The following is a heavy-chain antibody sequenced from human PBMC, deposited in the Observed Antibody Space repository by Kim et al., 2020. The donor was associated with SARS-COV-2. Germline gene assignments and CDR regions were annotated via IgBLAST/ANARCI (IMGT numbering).Heavy chain of an antibody. CDR1: GFTFGDYP. CDR3: TRNRGYSYGYSDY. CDR2: IRNKAYGGTT. Sequence: GGSLRLSCTASGFTFGDYPMSWFRQAPGKGLEWVGVIRNKAYGGTTEYAASVTGRFTISRDDSKSIAYLQMNSLKTEDTAVYFCTRNRGYSYGYSDYWGQGTLVTVSS. J-gene: IGHJ4*02. D-gene: IGHD5-18*01. V-gene: IGHV3-49*03.